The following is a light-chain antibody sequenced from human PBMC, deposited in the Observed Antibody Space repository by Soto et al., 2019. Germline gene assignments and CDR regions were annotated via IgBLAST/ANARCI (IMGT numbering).Light chain of an antibody. J-gene: IGKJ3*01. CDR2: DAS. CDR1: QDISNY. CDR3: QQYDNLLT. V-gene: IGKV1-33*01. Sequence: DIQMTQSPSSLSASVGDRVTITCQASQDISNYLNWYQQKPGKAPKLLIYDASNLETGVPSGFSGSGSGTDFTFTISSLQPEDIATYYCQQYDNLLTFGPGTKVDIK.